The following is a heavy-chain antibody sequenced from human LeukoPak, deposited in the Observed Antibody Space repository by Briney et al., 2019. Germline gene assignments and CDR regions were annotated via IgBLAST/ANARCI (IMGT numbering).Heavy chain of an antibody. Sequence: SVKVSCKASGGTFSSYAISWVRQTPGQGLEWMGGIIPIFGTANYAQKFQGRVTITTDESTSTAYMELSSLRAEDTAVYYCARQTGYMSAFDIWGQGTMVTVSS. V-gene: IGHV1-69*05. J-gene: IGHJ3*02. D-gene: IGHD6-13*01. CDR1: GGTFSSYA. CDR3: ARQTGYMSAFDI. CDR2: IIPIFGTA.